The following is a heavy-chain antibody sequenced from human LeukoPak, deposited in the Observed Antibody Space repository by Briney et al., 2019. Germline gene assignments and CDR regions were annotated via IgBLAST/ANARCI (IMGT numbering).Heavy chain of an antibody. V-gene: IGHV3-21*01. J-gene: IGHJ4*02. CDR2: VSSSGRHI. CDR1: GFTFSSYS. CDR3: ARDAPATDYGDYYFDY. D-gene: IGHD4-17*01. Sequence: PGGSLRLSCAASGFTFSSYSMNWVRQAPGKGLEWVSSVSSSGRHINYADSVKGRFTISRDNAKNSLYLQMNSLRAEDTAVYYCARDAPATDYGDYYFDYWGQGTLVTVSS.